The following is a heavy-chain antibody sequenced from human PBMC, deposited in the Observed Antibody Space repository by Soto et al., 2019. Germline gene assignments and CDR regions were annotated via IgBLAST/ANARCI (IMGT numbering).Heavy chain of an antibody. V-gene: IGHV3-30-3*01. Sequence: QVQLVESGGGVVQPGRSLRLSCAASGFTFSSYAMHWVRQAPGKGLEWVAVISYDGSNKYYADSVKGRFTISRDNSKNTLYLQMNSLRAEDTAVYYCARMGRLNGMDVWGQGTTVTVSS. J-gene: IGHJ6*02. CDR3: ARMGRLNGMDV. CDR1: GFTFSSYA. D-gene: IGHD3-16*01. CDR2: ISYDGSNK.